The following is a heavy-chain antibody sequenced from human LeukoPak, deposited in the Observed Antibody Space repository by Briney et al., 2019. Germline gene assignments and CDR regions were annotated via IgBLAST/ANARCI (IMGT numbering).Heavy chain of an antibody. CDR2: ISSGSRNI. CDR1: EFTFSTYS. J-gene: IGHJ4*03. Sequence: PGRSLRLSCAASEFTFSTYSMNWVRQAPGKGLEWVSAISSGSRNIYYADSVKGRFTISRANAKNSLYLQMNSLRAEDTAVYYCAKCSGRSCYHSDENWGHGALCTVSS. V-gene: IGHV3-21*01. D-gene: IGHD2-15*01. CDR3: AKCSGRSCYHSDEN.